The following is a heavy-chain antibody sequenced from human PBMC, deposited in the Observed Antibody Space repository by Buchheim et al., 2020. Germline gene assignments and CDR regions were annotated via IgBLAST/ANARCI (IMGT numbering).Heavy chain of an antibody. D-gene: IGHD2-15*01. Sequence: EVQLLESGGGVVQPGGSLRLSCAASGFTFRSYAMPWVRQAPGKGLEWVSGITDGGGNKYYADSVKGRFTISRDNSRNRLALQMNSLRAEDTAVYYCARAVHCGGGSGYDFDLFDAWGQGTL. CDR3: ARAVHCGGGSGYDFDLFDA. CDR2: ITDGGGNK. CDR1: GFTFRSYA. V-gene: IGHV3-23*01. J-gene: IGHJ4*02.